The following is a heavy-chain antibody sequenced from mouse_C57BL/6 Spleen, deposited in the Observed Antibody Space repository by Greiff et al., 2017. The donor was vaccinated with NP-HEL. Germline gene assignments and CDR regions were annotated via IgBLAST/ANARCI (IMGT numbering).Heavy chain of an antibody. CDR1: GYSITSGYY. Sequence: DVHLVESGPGLVKPSQSLSLTCSVTGYSITSGYYWNWIRQFPGNKLEWMGYISYDGSNNYNPSLKNRISITRDTSKNQFFLKLNSVTTEDTATYYCARPPITTVVDWYFDVWGTGTTVTVSS. CDR3: ARPPITTVVDWYFDV. J-gene: IGHJ1*03. V-gene: IGHV3-6*01. CDR2: ISYDGSN. D-gene: IGHD1-1*01.